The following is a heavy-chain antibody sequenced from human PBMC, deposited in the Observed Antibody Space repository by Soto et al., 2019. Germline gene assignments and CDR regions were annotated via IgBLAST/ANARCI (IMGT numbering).Heavy chain of an antibody. V-gene: IGHV4-59*01. CDR2: IYYNGRT. D-gene: IGHD5-12*01. Sequence: QVQLQESAPGLVKPSETLSLTCTVSGGSISSYCWSWIRQPPGKGMEWIGYIYYNGRTNYNPSLKSRVTTSVDTSKNQFSLKLSSVTAADTVVYYCARDRTARASGYPLSPPYYYYVMDVWGQGTTVTVSS. CDR1: GGSISSYC. CDR3: ARDRTARASGYPLSPPYYYYVMDV. J-gene: IGHJ6*02.